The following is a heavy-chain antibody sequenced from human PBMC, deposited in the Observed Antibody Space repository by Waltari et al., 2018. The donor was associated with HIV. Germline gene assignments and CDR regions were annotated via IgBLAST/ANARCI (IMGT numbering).Heavy chain of an antibody. CDR3: ASTGYTYGLDY. CDR2: IYHSGST. V-gene: IGHV4-39*01. CDR1: GGSISSSNYF. D-gene: IGHD5-18*01. J-gene: IGHJ4*02. Sequence: QLQLQESGPGLVKPSETLSLTCHVSGGSISSSNYFWAGIRQPPGKGLECIGSIYHSGSTYYNPSLKSRVTISVDTSKSQFSLKLSSVTAADTAVYYCASTGYTYGLDYWGQGTLVTVSS.